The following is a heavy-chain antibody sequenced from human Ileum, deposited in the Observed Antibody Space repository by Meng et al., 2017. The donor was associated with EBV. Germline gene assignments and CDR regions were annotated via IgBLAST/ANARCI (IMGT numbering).Heavy chain of an antibody. D-gene: IGHD6-13*01. V-gene: IGHV1-69*01. CDR1: GGTFSSYA. CDR2: IIPIFGTA. CDR3: ARGNGYSSSFYFVY. Sequence: RLGQFGAEVKKPVSSVKVSCMASGGTFSSYAISWVRQAARRGLGWMEVIIPIFGTANSAQKFQGRVTITADESTSTAYLELRSLRSEDSAVYYCARGNGYSSSFYFVYWGQGTLVTVSS. J-gene: IGHJ4*02.